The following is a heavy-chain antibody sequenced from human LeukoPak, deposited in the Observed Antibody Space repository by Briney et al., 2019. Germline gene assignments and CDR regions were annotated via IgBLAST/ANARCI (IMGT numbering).Heavy chain of an antibody. V-gene: IGHV4-38-2*01. CDR1: GYSISRGYY. J-gene: IGHJ5*02. Sequence: SGTLSLTCAVSGYSISRGYYWGWRRQPPGEGVELVGSIYRGGSTYYNPALKSRVTISVDTSKNQFSLKLSSVTAADTAVYYCARGRSSAAFNWFDPWGQGTLVTVSS. CDR2: IYRGGST. D-gene: IGHD3-3*02. CDR3: ARGRSSAAFNWFDP.